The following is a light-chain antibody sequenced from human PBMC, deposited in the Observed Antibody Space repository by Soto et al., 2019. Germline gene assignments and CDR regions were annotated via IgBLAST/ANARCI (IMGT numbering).Light chain of an antibody. CDR2: DVT. J-gene: IGLJ1*01. CDR3: SSYTGTSTLYV. Sequence: QSALTQPASVSGSPGQSITISCTGTISDVGGYNSVSWYRQHPGKAPKLIIYDVTNRPSGVSSRFSAPKSGYTASLTISGLQAEDEADYYCSSYTGTSTLYVFGTGTRSPS. V-gene: IGLV2-14*01. CDR1: ISDVGGYNS.